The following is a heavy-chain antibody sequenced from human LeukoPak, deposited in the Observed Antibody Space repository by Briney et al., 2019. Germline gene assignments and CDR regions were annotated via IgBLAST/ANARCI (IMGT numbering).Heavy chain of an antibody. CDR1: GFTFSSYS. CDR2: ISSGSSYI. V-gene: IGHV3-21*01. CDR3: VREAFLAVAGYFDY. J-gene: IGHJ4*02. D-gene: IGHD6-19*01. Sequence: GGSLRLSCAASGFTFSSYSMNWVRQAPGKGLEWVSSISSGSSYIYYADSVKGRFTISRDNAKNSLYLQMNSLRAEDTAVYYCVREAFLAVAGYFDYWGQGTLVTVSS.